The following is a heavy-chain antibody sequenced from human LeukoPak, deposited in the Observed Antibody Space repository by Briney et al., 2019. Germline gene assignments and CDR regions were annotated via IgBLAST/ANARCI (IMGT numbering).Heavy chain of an antibody. J-gene: IGHJ4*02. Sequence: TLSLTCTDSGDSIDIPDYYWTWVRQPPGKGLEWIGNIYRSGSTYYHPSLKSRLTISMDTSKNQFSLKLTSVTAADTAIYYCARDRCPSANCYSGFDSWGQGSLVTVSS. V-gene: IGHV4-30-4*08. CDR1: GDSIDIPDYY. CDR2: IYRSGST. CDR3: ARDRCPSANCYSGFDS. D-gene: IGHD2-21*02.